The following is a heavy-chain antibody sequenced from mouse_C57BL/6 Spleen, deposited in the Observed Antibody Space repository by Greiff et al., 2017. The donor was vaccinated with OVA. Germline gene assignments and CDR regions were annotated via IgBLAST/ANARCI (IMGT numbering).Heavy chain of an antibody. CDR3: AREGNDYPYFDY. J-gene: IGHJ2*01. D-gene: IGHD2-4*01. CDR1: GYTFTSYW. V-gene: IGHV1-52*01. Sequence: QVQLKQPGAELVRPGSSVKLSCKASGYTFTSYWMHWVKQRPIQGLEWIGNIDPSDSETHYNQKFKDKATLTVDKSSSTAYMQLSSLTSEDSAVYYCAREGNDYPYFDYWGQGTTLTVSS. CDR2: IDPSDSET.